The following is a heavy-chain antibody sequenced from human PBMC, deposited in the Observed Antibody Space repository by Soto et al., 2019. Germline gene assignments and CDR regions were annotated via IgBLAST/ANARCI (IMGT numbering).Heavy chain of an antibody. CDR3: ARNLNGYGNWDY. CDR2: IDGSGSNT. Sequence: PGGSLRLSCAASGFTLLSYWMHWVRQAPGGGLVWVSRIDGSGSNTFYADSVKGRFTISRDNAKNTLYLQMNNLSPEDTAVYYCARNLNGYGNWDYWGQGNLVTVSS. J-gene: IGHJ4*02. V-gene: IGHV3-74*01. CDR1: GFTLLSYW. D-gene: IGHD1-1*01.